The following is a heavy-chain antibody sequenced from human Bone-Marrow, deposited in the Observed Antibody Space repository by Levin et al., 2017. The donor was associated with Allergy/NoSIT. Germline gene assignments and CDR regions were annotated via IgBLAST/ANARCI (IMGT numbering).Heavy chain of an antibody. CDR1: GFTFSTYA. D-gene: IGHD6-19*01. Sequence: GESLKISCAASGFTFSTYAMSWVRQAPGKGLEWVSSISGRGGTTHYADSVNGRFTISRDNSKKTLTLQMNSLRADDTAVYFCVKDLGSGLYDYYFNGMDVWGQGTTVTVSS. J-gene: IGHJ6*02. CDR3: VKDLGSGLYDYYFNGMDV. V-gene: IGHV3-23*01. CDR2: ISGRGGTT.